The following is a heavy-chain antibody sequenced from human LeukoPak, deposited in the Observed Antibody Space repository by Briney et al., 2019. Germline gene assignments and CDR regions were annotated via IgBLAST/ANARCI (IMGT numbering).Heavy chain of an antibody. CDR2: IIPIFGTA. J-gene: IGHJ4*02. CDR1: GGTFSSYA. Sequence: SVKVSCKASGGTFSSYAISWVRQAPGQGLEWMGGIIPIFGTANYAQKFQGRVTNTTDESTSTAYMELSSLRSEDTAVYYCARGPGRLRYFDWPAGDLGYWGQGTLVTVSS. V-gene: IGHV1-69*05. D-gene: IGHD3-9*01. CDR3: ARGPGRLRYFDWPAGDLGY.